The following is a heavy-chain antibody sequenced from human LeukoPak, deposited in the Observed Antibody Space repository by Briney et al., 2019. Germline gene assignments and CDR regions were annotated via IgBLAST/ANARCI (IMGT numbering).Heavy chain of an antibody. CDR1: GFTFSSYG. CDR2: ISYDGSNK. CDR3: AKDSSLYFDY. J-gene: IGHJ4*02. V-gene: IGHV3-30*18. Sequence: GGSLRLSCAASGFTFSSYGMHWVRQAPGKGLEWVAVISYDGSNKYYADSVKGRFTISRDNSQNTLYLQMNSLRAEDTAVYYCAKDSSLYFDYWGQGTLVTVSS. D-gene: IGHD3-16*02.